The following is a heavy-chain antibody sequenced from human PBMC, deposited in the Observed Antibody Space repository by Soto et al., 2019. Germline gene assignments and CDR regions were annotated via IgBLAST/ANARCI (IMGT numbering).Heavy chain of an antibody. D-gene: IGHD3-22*01. CDR2: ISSSSSTI. V-gene: IGHV3-48*02. CDR3: AREWSSGYYEYYYYGMDV. J-gene: IGHJ6*02. CDR1: GFTFSSYS. Sequence: HPGGSLRLSCAASGFTFSSYSMNWVRQAPGKGLEWVSYISSSSSTIYYADSVKGRFTISRDNAKNSLYLQMNSLRDEDTAVYYCAREWSSGYYEYYYYGMDVWGQGTTVTVSS.